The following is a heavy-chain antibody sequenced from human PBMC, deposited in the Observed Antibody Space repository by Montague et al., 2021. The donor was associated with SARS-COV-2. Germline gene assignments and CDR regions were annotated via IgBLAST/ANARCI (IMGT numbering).Heavy chain of an antibody. CDR2: IHTSGST. D-gene: IGHD3-9*01. J-gene: IGHJ6*02. CDR3: ARDFDWQQDPSTDYFHYGMDV. V-gene: IGHV4-61*02. CDR1: GDSITSGFYY. Sequence: TLSLTCAVSGDSITSGFYYWSWLRQPAGRGLKWIGRIHTSGSTNYNPSLKTRVTISLDRSKNQFSLILSSVTAADTAVYFCARDFDWQQDPSTDYFHYGMDVWGQGTTVIVSS.